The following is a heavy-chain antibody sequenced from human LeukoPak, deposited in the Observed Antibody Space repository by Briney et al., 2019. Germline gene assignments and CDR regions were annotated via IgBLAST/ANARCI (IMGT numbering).Heavy chain of an antibody. CDR1: GFTFSSFG. CDR2: ISYDGSNK. V-gene: IGHV3-30*18. CDR3: AKSPYPGNYLYDFDY. J-gene: IGHJ4*02. D-gene: IGHD4-23*01. Sequence: GRSLRLSCAASGFTFSSFGMHWVRQAPGKGLEWVAVISYDGSNKYYADSVKGRFTISRDNSKNTLYLQMNRLRAEDTAVYYCAKSPYPGNYLYDFDYWGQGTLVTVSS.